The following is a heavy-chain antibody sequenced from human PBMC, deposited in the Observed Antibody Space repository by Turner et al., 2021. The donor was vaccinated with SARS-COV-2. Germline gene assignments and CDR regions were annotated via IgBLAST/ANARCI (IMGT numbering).Heavy chain of an antibody. D-gene: IGHD3-10*01. CDR2: IIPIFGTA. CDR1: GGTFSSYA. V-gene: IGHV1-69*06. CDR3: ARGATLVRGVIENLYYYYYGMDV. Sequence: QVQLVQSGAAVKKPGSSVKVSCKASGGTFSSYAISWVRQAPGQGLEWMGGIIPIFGTANYAQKFQGRVTITADKSTSTAYMELSSLRFEDTAVYYCARGATLVRGVIENLYYYYYGMDVWGQGTTVTVSS. J-gene: IGHJ6*02.